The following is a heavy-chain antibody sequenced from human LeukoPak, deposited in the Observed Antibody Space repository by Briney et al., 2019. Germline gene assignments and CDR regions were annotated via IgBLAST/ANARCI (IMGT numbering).Heavy chain of an antibody. CDR2: IKHSGST. CDR3: ASRGEVGATRVAYYFDY. V-gene: IGHV4-34*01. CDR1: GGSISSYY. Sequence: SETLSLTCTVSGGSISSYYWSWIRQPPGKGLEWIGEIKHSGSTNYNPSLKSRVTISVDTSKNQFSLKLSSVTAADTAVYYCASRGEVGATRVAYYFDYWGQGTLVTVSS. D-gene: IGHD1-26*01. J-gene: IGHJ4*02.